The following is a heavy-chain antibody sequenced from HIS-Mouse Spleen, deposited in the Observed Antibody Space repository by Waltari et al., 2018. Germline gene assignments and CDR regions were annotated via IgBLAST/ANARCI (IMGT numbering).Heavy chain of an antibody. CDR2: IYYSGST. D-gene: IGHD7-27*01. J-gene: IGHJ2*01. CDR3: ARSRTGGWYFDL. V-gene: IGHV4-39*07. Sequence: QLQLQESGPGLVKPSETLSLTCTVSGGSIRSSSSYWGWIRQPPGKGLEWIGSIYYSGSTYYNPSLKSRVTISVDTSKNQFSLKLSSVTAADTAVYYCARSRTGGWYFDLWGRGTLVTVSS. CDR1: GGSIRSSSSY.